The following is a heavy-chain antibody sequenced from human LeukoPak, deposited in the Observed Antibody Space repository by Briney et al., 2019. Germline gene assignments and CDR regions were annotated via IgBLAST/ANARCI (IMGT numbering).Heavy chain of an antibody. CDR3: ARWGYYDSSGYGSFTFQH. V-gene: IGHV1-69*13. Sequence: ASVKVSCKAAGYTFTTYDITWVRQATGQGLEWMGGIIPIFGTANYAQKFQGRVTITADESTSTAYMELSSLRSEDTAVYYCARWGYYDSSGYGSFTFQHWGQGTLVTVSS. D-gene: IGHD3-22*01. CDR1: GYTFTTYD. CDR2: IIPIFGTA. J-gene: IGHJ1*01.